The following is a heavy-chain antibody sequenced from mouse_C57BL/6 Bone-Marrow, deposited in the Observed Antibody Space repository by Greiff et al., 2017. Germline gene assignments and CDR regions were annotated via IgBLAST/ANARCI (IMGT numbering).Heavy chain of an antibody. D-gene: IGHD1-1*01. CDR1: GFTFSSYA. V-gene: IGHV5-4*01. J-gene: IGHJ1*03. CDR2: ISDGGSYT. CDR3: ARGAYGSSYGYFDV. Sequence: EVQVVESGGGLVKPGGSLTLSCAASGFTFSSYAMSWVRQTPEKRLEWVATISDGGSYTYYPDNVKGRFTISRDNAKNNLYLQMSHLKSEDTAMYYCARGAYGSSYGYFDVWGTGTTVTVSS.